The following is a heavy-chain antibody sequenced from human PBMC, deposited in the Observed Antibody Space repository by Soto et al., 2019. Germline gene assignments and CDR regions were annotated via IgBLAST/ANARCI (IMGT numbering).Heavy chain of an antibody. V-gene: IGHV3-30-3*01. D-gene: IGHD6-19*01. J-gene: IGHJ4*02. Sequence: PGGSLRLSFAASGFTFSSYAMHWVRQAPGKGLEWVAVISYDGSNKYYADSVKGRFTISRDNSKNTLYLQMNSLRAEDTAVYYCAREYSSGWPDYFDYWGQGTLVTVSS. CDR3: AREYSSGWPDYFDY. CDR1: GFTFSSYA. CDR2: ISYDGSNK.